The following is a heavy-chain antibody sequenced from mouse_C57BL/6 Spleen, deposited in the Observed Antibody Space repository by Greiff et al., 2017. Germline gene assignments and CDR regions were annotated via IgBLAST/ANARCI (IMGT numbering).Heavy chain of an antibody. CDR2: ISSGSSTI. D-gene: IGHD1-1*01. J-gene: IGHJ2*01. CDR3: ARALITTVVADY. Sequence: EVMLVESGGGLVKPGGSLKLSCAASGFTFSDYGMHWVRQAPEKGLEWVAYISSGSSTIYYADTVKGRFTISRDNAKNTLFLQMTSLRSEDTAMYYCARALITTVVADYWGQGTTLTVSS. V-gene: IGHV5-17*01. CDR1: GFTFSDYG.